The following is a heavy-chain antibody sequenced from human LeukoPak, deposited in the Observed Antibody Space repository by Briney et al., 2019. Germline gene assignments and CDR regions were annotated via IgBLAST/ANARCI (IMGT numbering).Heavy chain of an antibody. Sequence: ASVKVSCKVSGYTFTGYYMHWVRQAPGQGLEWMGWINPNSGGTNYAQKFQGRVTMTRDTSISTAYMELSRLRSDDTAVYYCARERGIAALFDPWGQGTLVTVSS. CDR2: INPNSGGT. D-gene: IGHD6-25*01. CDR3: ARERGIAALFDP. J-gene: IGHJ5*02. CDR1: GYTFTGYY. V-gene: IGHV1-2*02.